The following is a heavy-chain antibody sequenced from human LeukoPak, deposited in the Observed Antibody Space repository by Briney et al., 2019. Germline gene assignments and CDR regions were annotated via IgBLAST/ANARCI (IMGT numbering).Heavy chain of an antibody. J-gene: IGHJ6*03. D-gene: IGHD3-10*01. CDR3: ARPHYYGSGSYYKSYYYYYMDV. CDR2: IYYSGST. V-gene: IGHV4-39*01. Sequence: SETLSLTCTVSGGSISSSSYYWGWIRQPPGKGLEWIGSIYYSGSTYYNPSLKSRVTISVDPSKNQFSLKLSSVTAADTAVYYCARPHYYGSGSYYKSYYYYYMDVWGKGTTVTVSS. CDR1: GGSISSSSYY.